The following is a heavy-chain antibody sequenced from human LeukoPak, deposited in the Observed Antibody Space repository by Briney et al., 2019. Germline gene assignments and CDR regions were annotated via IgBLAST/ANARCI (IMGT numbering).Heavy chain of an antibody. D-gene: IGHD2-15*01. J-gene: IGHJ4*02. V-gene: IGHV3-30-3*01. CDR2: ISYDANKK. Sequence: PGRSLRLSCAASGFTFSAYAIHWVRQAPGNGLEEVAFISYDANKKYYADSVKGRFTISRDNSKNTLSLRMDSLRADDTAIYYCARDLSRRYSIDYWGQGTLVTVSS. CDR3: ARDLSRRYSIDY. CDR1: GFTFSAYA.